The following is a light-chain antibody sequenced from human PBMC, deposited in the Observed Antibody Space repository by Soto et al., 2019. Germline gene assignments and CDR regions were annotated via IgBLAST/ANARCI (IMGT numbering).Light chain of an antibody. V-gene: IGLV1-51*01. J-gene: IGLJ2*01. CDR1: TSNIGNNY. Sequence: QSVLTQPPSVSAAPGQKVTISCSGSTSNIGNNYVSWYQQLPGTAPKLLIYDNNRRPSGIPDRFSGSKSGTSATLGITGLQTGVEADYYCGAWDSSLYVVVFGGGTKLTVL. CDR2: DNN. CDR3: GAWDSSLYVVV.